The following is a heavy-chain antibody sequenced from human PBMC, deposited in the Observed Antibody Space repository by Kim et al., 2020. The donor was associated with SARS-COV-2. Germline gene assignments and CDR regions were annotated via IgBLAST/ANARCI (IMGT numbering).Heavy chain of an antibody. V-gene: IGHV4-30-4*01. CDR1: GGSISSGGYY. CDR2: VYYTGSS. D-gene: IGHD2-21*02. Sequence: SETLSLTCTVSGGSISSGGYYWSWIRQPPGKGLEWIGYVYYTGSSHYNPSLNSRVTISIDTSKNQFSLKLSSVTAADTAVYYCAREPPIGGGYCYSHWGLGTLVTV. J-gene: IGHJ4*02. CDR3: AREPPIGGGYCYSH.